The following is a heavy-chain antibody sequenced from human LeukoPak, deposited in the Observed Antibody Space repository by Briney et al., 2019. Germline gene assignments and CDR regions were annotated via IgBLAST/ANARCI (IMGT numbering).Heavy chain of an antibody. CDR3: ARGNQYCSGGSCYHFFDY. D-gene: IGHD2-15*01. Sequence: GGSLRLSCAASGFTFSSYGMHWVRQAPGKGLEWVAVVWNDGSNKYYADSVKGRFTISRDNSKNTLYLQMNSLRAEDTAVYYCARGNQYCSGGSCYHFFDYWGQGTLVTVSS. J-gene: IGHJ4*02. CDR1: GFTFSSYG. V-gene: IGHV3-33*01. CDR2: VWNDGSNK.